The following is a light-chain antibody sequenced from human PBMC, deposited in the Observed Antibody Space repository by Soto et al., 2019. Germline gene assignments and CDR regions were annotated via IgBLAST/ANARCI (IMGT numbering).Light chain of an antibody. CDR3: SSYTSSSTVV. CDR2: DVS. J-gene: IGLJ2*01. V-gene: IGLV2-14*01. CDR1: SSDVGGYNY. Sequence: SVLTQPASVSGSPGQSITISCTRTSSDVGGYNYVSWYQQHPGKAPKLMIYDVSNRPSGVSNRFSGSKSGNTASLTISGLQAEDEADYYCSSYTSSSTVVFGGGTKSPS.